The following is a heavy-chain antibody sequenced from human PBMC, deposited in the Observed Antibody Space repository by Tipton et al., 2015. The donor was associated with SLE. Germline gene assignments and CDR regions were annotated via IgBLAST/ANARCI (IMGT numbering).Heavy chain of an antibody. Sequence: LRLSCTVSGGSISSSSYYWGWIRQPPGKGLEWIGSIYYSGSTYYNPSLKSRVTISVDTSKNQFSLKLSSVTAADTAVYYCARERGTPYYFDYWGQGTLVTVSS. D-gene: IGHD3-16*01. CDR1: GGSISSSSYY. J-gene: IGHJ4*02. V-gene: IGHV4-39*07. CDR3: ARERGTPYYFDY. CDR2: IYYSGST.